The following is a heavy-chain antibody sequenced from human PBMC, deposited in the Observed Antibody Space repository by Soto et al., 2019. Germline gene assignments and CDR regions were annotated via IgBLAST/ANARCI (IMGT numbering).Heavy chain of an antibody. J-gene: IGHJ4*02. CDR1: GYSFTSYW. D-gene: IGHD4-17*01. CDR2: IYPGDSDT. CDR3: ASHDHGDYVVWSFDY. Sequence: PGESLKISCKGSGYSFTSYWIGWVRQMPGKGLEWMGIIYPGDSDTRYSPSFQGQVTISADKSISTAYLQWSNLKASDTAMYYCASHDHGDYVVWSFDYWGQGTLVTVSS. V-gene: IGHV5-51*01.